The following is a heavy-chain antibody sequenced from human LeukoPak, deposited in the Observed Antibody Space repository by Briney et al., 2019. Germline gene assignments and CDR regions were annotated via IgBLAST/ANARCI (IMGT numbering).Heavy chain of an antibody. CDR2: IYYSGST. V-gene: IGHV4-59*08. CDR3: ARLRYCSGGSCYYFDY. J-gene: IGHJ4*02. CDR1: GGSISSYY. D-gene: IGHD2-15*01. Sequence: SETLSLTCTVSGGSISSYYWRWIRQPPGKGLEWIGYIYYSGSTNYNPSLKSRVTISVDTSKNQFSLQLSSVTAADTAVYYCARLRYCSGGSCYYFDYWGQGTLVTVSS.